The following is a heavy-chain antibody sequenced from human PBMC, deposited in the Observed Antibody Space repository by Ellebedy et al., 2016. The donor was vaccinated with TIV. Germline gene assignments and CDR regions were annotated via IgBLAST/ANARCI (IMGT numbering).Heavy chain of an antibody. CDR1: GGSISSYY. CDR2: IYYSGST. Sequence: SETLSLXCTVSGGSISSYYWGWIRQPPGKGLEWIGSIYYSGSTYYNPSLKSRVTISVDTSKNQFSLKLSSVTAADTAVYYCARGGYSGYEFDDWGQGTLVSVSS. J-gene: IGHJ5*02. D-gene: IGHD5-12*01. CDR3: ARGGYSGYEFDD. V-gene: IGHV4-39*07.